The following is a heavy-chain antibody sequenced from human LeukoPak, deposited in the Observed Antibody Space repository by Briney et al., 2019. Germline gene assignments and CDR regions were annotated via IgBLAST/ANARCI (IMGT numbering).Heavy chain of an antibody. CDR3: LVRLTYDIIDY. D-gene: IGHD3-9*01. J-gene: IGHJ4*02. V-gene: IGHV3-73*01. Sequence: PGGSLRLSCAASGFTFSGSAVDWVRQASGKGLEWVGRIRNKANSYATAYGGSVKGRFTISRDDSKNTAYLQMNSLKTEDTAVYYCLVRLTYDIIDYWGQGTLVTVSS. CDR1: GFTFSGSA. CDR2: IRNKANSYAT.